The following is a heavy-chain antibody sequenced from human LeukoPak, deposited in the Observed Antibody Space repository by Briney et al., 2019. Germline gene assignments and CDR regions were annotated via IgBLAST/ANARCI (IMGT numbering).Heavy chain of an antibody. CDR2: INPNSGGT. J-gene: IGHJ6*03. V-gene: IGHV1-2*02. CDR1: GYTFTGYY. Sequence: ASVKVSCKASGYTFTGYYMHWVRQAPGQGLEWMGWINPNSGGTNYAQKFQGRVTMTRDTSISTAYMELSRLRSDDTAVYYCARVYIDDFWSGFTPYYYYYYVDVWGKGTTVTVSS. CDR3: ARVYIDDFWSGFTPYYYYYYVDV. D-gene: IGHD3-3*01.